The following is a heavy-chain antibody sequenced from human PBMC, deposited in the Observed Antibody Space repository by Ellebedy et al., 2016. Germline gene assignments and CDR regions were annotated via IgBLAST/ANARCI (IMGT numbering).Heavy chain of an antibody. J-gene: IGHJ6*02. V-gene: IGHV3-48*04. CDR3: ARDGDYGDYYGMDV. CDR2: ISSSSGSI. D-gene: IGHD4-17*01. CDR1: GFTFSSYS. Sequence: GESLKISCAASGFTFSSYSMNWVRQAPGKGLEWLSYISSSSGSIYYADSVKGRFTISRDNAKNSLYLQMNSLRAEDTAVYYCARDGDYGDYYGMDVWGQGTTVTVSS.